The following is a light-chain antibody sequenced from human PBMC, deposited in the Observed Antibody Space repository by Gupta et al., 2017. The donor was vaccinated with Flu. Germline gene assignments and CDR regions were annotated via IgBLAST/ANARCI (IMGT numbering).Light chain of an antibody. CDR2: QVS. J-gene: IGKJ1*01. V-gene: IGKV2-30*01. Sequence: DVVMTESPLSLPVTLGQPASISCRSSQSLVYSDGNTYLHWFKQRPGQSPRLLLYQVSHRESGVPDRFSGSGSGTDFTLKISRVEAEDVGVYYCMQGSRWPWAFGQGTKVEIK. CDR1: QSLVYSDGNTY. CDR3: MQGSRWPWA.